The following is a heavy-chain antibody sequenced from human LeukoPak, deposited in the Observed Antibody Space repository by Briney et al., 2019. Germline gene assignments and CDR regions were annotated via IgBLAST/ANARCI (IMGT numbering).Heavy chain of an antibody. Sequence: GGSLRLSCAASGFTFSSYGMHWVRQAPGKGLEWVAVIWYDGSNKYYADSVKGRFTISRDNSKNTLYLQMNSLRAEDTAEYYCAKVAGYQPYYGMDVWGQEATVTVSS. CDR2: IWYDGSNK. D-gene: IGHD2-2*01. CDR1: GFTFSSYG. CDR3: AKVAGYQPYYGMDV. J-gene: IGHJ6*02. V-gene: IGHV3-33*06.